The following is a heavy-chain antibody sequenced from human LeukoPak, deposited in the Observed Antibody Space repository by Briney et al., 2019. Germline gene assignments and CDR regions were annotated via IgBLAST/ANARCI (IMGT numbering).Heavy chain of an antibody. CDR1: GFTFTSYS. V-gene: IGHV3-23*01. CDR2: TSDRGDYT. Sequence: GGSLRLSCAAPGFTFTSYSMSWVRQAPGKGLEWVSGTSDRGDYTYYADSVKGRITISRDNSKNTLYLQMNSLRAEDTALYFCAKKAQYNGNYPLDYWGQGTLVTVSS. CDR3: AKKAQYNGNYPLDY. J-gene: IGHJ4*02. D-gene: IGHD1-26*01.